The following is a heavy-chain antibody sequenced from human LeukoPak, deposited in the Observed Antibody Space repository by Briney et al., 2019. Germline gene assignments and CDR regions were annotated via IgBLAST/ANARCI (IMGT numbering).Heavy chain of an antibody. J-gene: IGHJ4*02. CDR2: ITCNSSYI. V-gene: IGHV3-21*05. D-gene: IGHD5-18*01. CDR3: AKEKYRGYSYGSGDY. CDR1: GFTFSSYS. Sequence: GGSLRLSCTASGFTFSSYSMNWVRQAPGKGLEWVSYITCNSSYIYYADSVKGRFTISRDNAKNSLYLQMNSLRGEDTAVYYCAKEKYRGYSYGSGDYWGQGTLVTVSS.